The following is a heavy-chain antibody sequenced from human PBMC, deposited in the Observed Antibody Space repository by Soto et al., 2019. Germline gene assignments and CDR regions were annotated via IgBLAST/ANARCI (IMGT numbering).Heavy chain of an antibody. Sequence: QVQLVQYGAEVKKPGASVKVSCKASGYTFTGYYIHWVRQAPGQGFAWMGWINPNTGDTNYAQKFQGRVTMTRDTSISTVYMELSRLGYDDTAVYYCTRLGIATAYWGQGTLITVSS. CDR2: INPNTGDT. V-gene: IGHV1-2*02. CDR1: GYTFTGYY. CDR3: TRLGIATAY. J-gene: IGHJ4*02. D-gene: IGHD6-13*01.